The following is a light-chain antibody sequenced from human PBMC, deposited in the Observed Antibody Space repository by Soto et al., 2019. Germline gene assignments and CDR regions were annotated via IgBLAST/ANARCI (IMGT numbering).Light chain of an antibody. CDR3: QQYDSSPIT. CDR2: DAS. V-gene: IGKV3-20*01. Sequence: IVLRQSPATLSLSPGEGATLSCRASQSIGNYLAWYQQRPGQAPRLLIYDASSRAPGIPDRFSGGGSGTDFTLTISRLEPEDFALYYCQQYDSSPITFGQGTRLEIK. CDR1: QSIGNY. J-gene: IGKJ5*01.